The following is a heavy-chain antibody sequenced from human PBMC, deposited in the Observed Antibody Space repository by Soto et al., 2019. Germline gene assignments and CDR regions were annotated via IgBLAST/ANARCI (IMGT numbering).Heavy chain of an antibody. CDR1: GFTFSTYS. V-gene: IGHV3-48*02. Sequence: PGGSLRLSCAASGFTFSTYSMNWVRQAPGKGLEWVSYVSSHSSTTYYADSVKGRSSISRDNAQNSLSLQMNSLRDEDTAVYYCARDASGGSYLNCFDLWGQGSLVTVSS. D-gene: IGHD6-19*01. J-gene: IGHJ5*02. CDR2: VSSHSSTT. CDR3: ARDASGGSYLNCFDL.